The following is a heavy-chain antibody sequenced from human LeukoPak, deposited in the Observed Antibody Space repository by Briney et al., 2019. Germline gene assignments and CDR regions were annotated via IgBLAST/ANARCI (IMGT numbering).Heavy chain of an antibody. D-gene: IGHD3-16*01. CDR1: GYTFTRFG. Sequence: ASVKVSCKASGYTFTRFGISWVRQAPGQGLEWMGWISTSNGRTQYAQKFQCRVTVTTDTSTSTAYMVLRSLRSDDTATYFCARPRMGATLYYFDSWGQGTLVTVSS. J-gene: IGHJ4*02. CDR3: ARPRMGATLYYFDS. V-gene: IGHV1-18*01. CDR2: ISTSNGRT.